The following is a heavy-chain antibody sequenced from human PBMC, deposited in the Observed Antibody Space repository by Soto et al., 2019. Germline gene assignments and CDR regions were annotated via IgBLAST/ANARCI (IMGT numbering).Heavy chain of an antibody. CDR1: GFPFSIYE. J-gene: IGHJ6*02. Sequence: GGSLRLSCAASGFPFSIYEMNWVRQSPGKGLEWVSYISSSGSTIYYADSVKGRFTISRDNAKNSLYLQMNSLRAEDTAVYYCARDALPTDVWGHGTTFTVFS. V-gene: IGHV3-48*03. CDR3: ARDALPTDV. CDR2: ISSSGSTI.